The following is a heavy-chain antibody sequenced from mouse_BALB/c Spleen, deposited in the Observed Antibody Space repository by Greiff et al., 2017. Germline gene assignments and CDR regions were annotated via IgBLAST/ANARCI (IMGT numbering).Heavy chain of an antibody. J-gene: IGHJ4*01. D-gene: IGHD3-2*01. CDR2: ISSGSSTI. CDR1: GFTFSSFG. CDR3: ARERDSSGYVDAMDY. V-gene: IGHV5-17*02. Sequence: EVQGVESGGGLVQPGGSRKLSCAASGFTFSSFGMHWVRQAPEKGLEWVAYISSGSSTIYYADTVKGRFTISRDNPKNTLFLQMTSLRSEVTAMYYCARERDSSGYVDAMDYWGQGTSVTVSS.